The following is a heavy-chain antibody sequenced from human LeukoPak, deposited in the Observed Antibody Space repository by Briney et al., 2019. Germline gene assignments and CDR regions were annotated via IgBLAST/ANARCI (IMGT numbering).Heavy chain of an antibody. J-gene: IGHJ4*02. V-gene: IGHV4-39*01. CDR2: IYYSGTT. Sequence: SETLSLTCTVSGGSISDTSYYWGWLRQPPGKGLEWFGSIYYSGTTYYNPSLKSRVTISVHTSKNQFSLRLSSVTAADTAVYYCARVNSGDLFDYWGQGTLVTVSS. D-gene: IGHD1-26*01. CDR3: ARVNSGDLFDY. CDR1: GGSISDTSYY.